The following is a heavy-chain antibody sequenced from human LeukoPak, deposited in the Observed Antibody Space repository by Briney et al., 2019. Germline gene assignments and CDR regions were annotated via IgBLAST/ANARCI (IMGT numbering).Heavy chain of an antibody. Sequence: SVKVSCKASGGTFSSYAISWVRQAPGQGLEWMGGIIPIFGTANYAQKFQGRVTITADESTSTAYMELSSLRSEDTAVYYCARVGVTTVTSYYYYGMDVWGQGTTVTVSS. CDR2: IIPIFGTA. D-gene: IGHD4-17*01. CDR3: ARVGVTTVTSYYYYGMDV. J-gene: IGHJ6*02. V-gene: IGHV1-69*13. CDR1: GGTFSSYA.